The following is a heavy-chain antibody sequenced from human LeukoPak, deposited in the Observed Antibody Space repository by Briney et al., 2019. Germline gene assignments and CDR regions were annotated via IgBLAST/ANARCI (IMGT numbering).Heavy chain of an antibody. CDR1: GFTFSSAP. CDR3: AQWHTVDY. J-gene: IGHJ4*02. Sequence: PGGSLRLSCAASGFTFSSAPMSWVRQAPGKGLEWVSVIGGSGGNTNYADSVRGRFTISRDNSKNTLYLQMNSLRAEHTAAYYCAQWHTVDYWGQGTLVTVSS. V-gene: IGHV3-23*01. CDR2: IGGSGGNT. D-gene: IGHD2-8*01.